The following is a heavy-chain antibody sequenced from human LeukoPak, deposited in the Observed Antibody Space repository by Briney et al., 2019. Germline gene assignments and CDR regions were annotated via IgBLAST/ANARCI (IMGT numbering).Heavy chain of an antibody. CDR2: ITSSSSYI. J-gene: IGHJ4*02. CDR1: GFTFNTYN. D-gene: IGHD3-9*01. Sequence: PGGSLRLSCVASGFTFNTYNMNWVRQAPGKGLEWVSSITSSSSYIYYADSVKGRFTISRDNAKNSLYLQMNSLRAEDTAVYYCAIRYSDYWGQGTLVTVSS. CDR3: AIRYSDY. V-gene: IGHV3-21*01.